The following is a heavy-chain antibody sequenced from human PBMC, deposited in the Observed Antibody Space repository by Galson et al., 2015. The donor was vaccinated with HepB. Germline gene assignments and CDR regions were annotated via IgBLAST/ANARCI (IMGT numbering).Heavy chain of an antibody. Sequence: SVKVSCKASGSTFTSYYMHWVRQAPGQGLEWMGIINPSGGSTSYAQKFQGRVTMTRDTSTSTVYMELGSLRSEDTAVYYCARATRPGYSYGYYGMDVWGQGTTVTVSS. D-gene: IGHD5-18*01. CDR3: ARATRPGYSYGYYGMDV. V-gene: IGHV1-46*01. CDR2: INPSGGST. J-gene: IGHJ6*02. CDR1: GSTFTSYY.